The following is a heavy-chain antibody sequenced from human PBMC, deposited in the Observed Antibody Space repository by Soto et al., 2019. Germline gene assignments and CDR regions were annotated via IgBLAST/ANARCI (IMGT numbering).Heavy chain of an antibody. J-gene: IGHJ6*03. CDR3: ARARRDENYYGSATYFYYYMDV. CDR2: IWYDGSNK. D-gene: IGHD3-10*01. CDR1: GFTFSSYG. V-gene: IGHV3-33*01. Sequence: QVQLAESGGGVVQPGRSLRLSCAASGFTFSSYGMHWVRQAPGKGLEWVAVIWYDGSNKYYADSVKGRFTISRDNSKNTLYLQMNSLRAEDTAVYYCARARRDENYYGSATYFYYYMDVWGKGTTVTVSS.